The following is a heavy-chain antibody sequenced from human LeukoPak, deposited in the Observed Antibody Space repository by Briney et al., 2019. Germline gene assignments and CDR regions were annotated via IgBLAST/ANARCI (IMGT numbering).Heavy chain of an antibody. V-gene: IGHV1-8*01. CDR3: ARGLATRRYTLVWTIQIWFDP. D-gene: IGHD3/OR15-3a*01. Sequence: ASVRVSCKASGYTFTSYDVNWVRQATGQGREWMGWMNPNSVNTGYAHNFQGRVTMTRNTSISTAYMELGSLRSEDTAVYYCARGLATRRYTLVWTIQIWFDPWGQGTLVTVSS. CDR2: MNPNSVNT. CDR1: GYTFTSYD. J-gene: IGHJ5*02.